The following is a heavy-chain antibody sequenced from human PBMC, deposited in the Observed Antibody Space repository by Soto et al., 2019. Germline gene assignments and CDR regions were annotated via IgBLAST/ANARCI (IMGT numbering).Heavy chain of an antibody. V-gene: IGHV4-4*02. CDR2: IYHSGST. CDR1: GGSISSSNL. J-gene: IGHJ4*02. CDR3: ASISGSYLGRIDY. D-gene: IGHD1-26*01. Sequence: QVQLQESGPGLVKPSGTLSLTCAVSGGSISSSNLWSWVRQPPGKGLEWIGEIYHSGSTNYNPSLKRRVAISVDKSKHQFSLKLGSVTAADTAVYYCASISGSYLGRIDYWGQGNLVTVSS.